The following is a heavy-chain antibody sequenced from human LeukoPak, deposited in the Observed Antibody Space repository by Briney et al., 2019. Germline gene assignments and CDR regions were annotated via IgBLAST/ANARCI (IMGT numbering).Heavy chain of an antibody. D-gene: IGHD1-26*01. CDR1: GFTLSSYS. Sequence: SGGSLRLSCAASGFTLSSYSMNWVRQAPGKGLEWVSYISSSSTIYYADSVEGRFTISRDNAKNSLYLQMNSLRAEDTAVYYCAKPSLKWELRRCFDYWGQGTLVTVSS. CDR2: ISSSSTI. CDR3: AKPSLKWELRRCFDY. J-gene: IGHJ4*02. V-gene: IGHV3-48*01.